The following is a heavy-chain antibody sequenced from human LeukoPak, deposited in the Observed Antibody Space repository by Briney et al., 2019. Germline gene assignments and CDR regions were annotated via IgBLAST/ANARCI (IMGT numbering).Heavy chain of an antibody. D-gene: IGHD3-22*01. J-gene: IGHJ4*02. CDR1: GFTFSSYW. V-gene: IGHV3-7*01. Sequence: SGGSLRLSCAASGFTFSSYWMSWVRQAPGKGLEWVANIKQDGSEKYYVDSVKGRFTISRDNAKNSLYLQMNSLRAEDTAVYYCARDASSGSSLPSFDNWGQGTLVTVSS. CDR2: IKQDGSEK. CDR3: ARDASSGSSLPSFDN.